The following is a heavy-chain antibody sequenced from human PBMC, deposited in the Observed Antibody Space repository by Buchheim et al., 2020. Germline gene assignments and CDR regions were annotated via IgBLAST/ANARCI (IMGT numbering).Heavy chain of an antibody. D-gene: IGHD3-3*02. V-gene: IGHV4-30-4*01. CDR1: GGSTSSGDYY. CDR2: IYYSGST. Sequence: QVQLQESGPGLVKPSQTLSLTCTVSGGSTSSGDYYWSWICQPPGKGLVWIGYIYYSGSTYYNPSLKSRVTISVATSKHQFSLKLGAVTAEAAAVYYGARGQPLLAFDYWGQGT. J-gene: IGHJ4*02. CDR3: ARGQPLLAFDY.